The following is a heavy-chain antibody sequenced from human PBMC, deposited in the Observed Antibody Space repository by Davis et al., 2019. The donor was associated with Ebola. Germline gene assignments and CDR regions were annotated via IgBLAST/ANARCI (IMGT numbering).Heavy chain of an antibody. CDR3: ARYLASSSLDA. J-gene: IGHJ6*02. V-gene: IGHV3-74*01. D-gene: IGHD6-6*01. CDR2: IKSDGSTK. CDR1: GFTFSSYW. Sequence: GESLKISCVVSGFTFSSYWMHWVRQAPGKGLVWVSRIKSDGSTKSYADSVKGRFTISRDNSKNTLYLQMNSLRAEDTAVYYCARYLASSSLDAWGPGTTVTVSS.